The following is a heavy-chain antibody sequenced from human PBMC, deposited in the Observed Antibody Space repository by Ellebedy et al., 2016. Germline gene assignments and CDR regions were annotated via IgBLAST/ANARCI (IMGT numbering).Heavy chain of an antibody. Sequence: SETLSLTXAVSGGSFSTYYWSWIRQPPGKGLEWIGYIHYSGSTKYNPSLKSRVTILIDTSKNHFSLKLTSVTAADTAVYYCARGEDRAKIGYWGQGILVTVSS. V-gene: IGHV4-59*12. CDR2: IHYSGST. J-gene: IGHJ4*02. CDR1: GGSFSTYY. D-gene: IGHD1-14*01. CDR3: ARGEDRAKIGY.